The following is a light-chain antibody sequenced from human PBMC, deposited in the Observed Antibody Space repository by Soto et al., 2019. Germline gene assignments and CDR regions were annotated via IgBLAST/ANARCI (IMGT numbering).Light chain of an antibody. CDR1: QSISSY. V-gene: IGKV1-39*01. Sequence: DIQMPQSPSSLSASVGDRVTITCRASQSISSYLNWYQQKPGKAPKLLIYAASSLQSGCPSRFSAGGSGTDFTLTISSLQPEDFATYYCEQSYSTPPYTFGQGTKLEIK. CDR3: EQSYSTPPYT. CDR2: AAS. J-gene: IGKJ2*01.